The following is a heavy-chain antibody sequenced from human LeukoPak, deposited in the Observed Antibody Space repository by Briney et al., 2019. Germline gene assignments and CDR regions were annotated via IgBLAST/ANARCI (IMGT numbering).Heavy chain of an antibody. Sequence: ASVKVSCKASGYTFTSYDINWVRQATGQGLEWMGRINPNSGGANYAQKFQGRVTMTRDTSISTAYMELSRLRSDDTAVYYCARYITVGATYQHFDYWGQGTLLTVSS. D-gene: IGHD1-26*01. CDR3: ARYITVGATYQHFDY. J-gene: IGHJ4*02. V-gene: IGHV1-2*06. CDR1: GYTFTSYD. CDR2: INPNSGGA.